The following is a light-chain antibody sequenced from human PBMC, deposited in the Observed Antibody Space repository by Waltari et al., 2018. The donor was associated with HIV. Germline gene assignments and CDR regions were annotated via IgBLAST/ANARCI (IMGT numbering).Light chain of an antibody. J-gene: IGLJ2*01. CDR1: SSNIGSNT. CDR3: AAWDDSLNGHVV. Sequence: QSVLTQAPSASGTPGQTVTISCSGSSSNIGSNTVNWFQQFPGTAPKLLIYSNNQRPSGVPDRFSGSKSGTSASLAISGIQSGDEADYYCAAWDDSLNGHVVFGGGTKLTVL. V-gene: IGLV1-44*01. CDR2: SNN.